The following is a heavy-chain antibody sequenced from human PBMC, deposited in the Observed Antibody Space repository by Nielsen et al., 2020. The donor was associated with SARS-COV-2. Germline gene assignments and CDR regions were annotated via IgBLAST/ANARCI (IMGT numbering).Heavy chain of an antibody. J-gene: IGHJ4*02. CDR2: ISYDGSNK. Sequence: GESLKISCAASGFTFSSYGMHWVRQAPGKGLEWVAVISYDGSNKYYADSVKGRFTISRDNSKNTLYLQMNSLRAEDTAVYYCAADYGSGSYTPAFDYWGQGTLVTVSS. CDR3: AADYGSGSYTPAFDY. D-gene: IGHD3-10*01. V-gene: IGHV3-30*03. CDR1: GFTFSSYG.